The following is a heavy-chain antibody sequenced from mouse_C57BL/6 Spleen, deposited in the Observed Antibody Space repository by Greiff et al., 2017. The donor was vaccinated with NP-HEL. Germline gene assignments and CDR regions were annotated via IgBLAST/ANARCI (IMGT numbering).Heavy chain of an antibody. J-gene: IGHJ3*01. CDR2: IDPSDSYT. D-gene: IGHD4-1*01. CDR3: AATGTKAWFAY. CDR1: GYTFTSYW. V-gene: IGHV1-69*01. Sequence: VQLQQPGAELVMPGASVKLSCKASGYTFTSYWMHWVKQRPGQGLEWIGEIDPSDSYTNYNQKFKGKSTLTVDKSSSTAYMQLSSLTSEDSAVYYCAATGTKAWFAYWGQGTLVTVSA.